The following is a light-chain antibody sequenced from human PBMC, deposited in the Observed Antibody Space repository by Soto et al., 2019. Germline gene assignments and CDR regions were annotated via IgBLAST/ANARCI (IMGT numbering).Light chain of an antibody. CDR1: QSISSW. CDR3: QQYNNFPLT. J-gene: IGKJ4*01. V-gene: IGKV1-5*01. CDR2: EAS. Sequence: DIQMTQSPSTLSASVGDRVTITCRASQSISSWLAWYQQKPGKAPKLLIHEASRLESGVPSRFGGSESGTEFTLTISGLHAEDFATYYCQQYNNFPLTFGGGTKVDIK.